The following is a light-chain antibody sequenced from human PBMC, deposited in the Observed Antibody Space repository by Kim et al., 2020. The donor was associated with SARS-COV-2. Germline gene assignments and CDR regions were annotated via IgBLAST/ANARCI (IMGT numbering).Light chain of an antibody. J-gene: IGKJ4*01. Sequence: LAPDERATRSWTASQSVSSYLAWYQQQPGQAPRLINYDATNGATGIPARFSGSGAGTDFTLTISSLEPEDFAVYYCQQRSNWPLTFGGGTKVEIK. CDR2: DAT. V-gene: IGKV3-11*01. CDR3: QQRSNWPLT. CDR1: QSVSSY.